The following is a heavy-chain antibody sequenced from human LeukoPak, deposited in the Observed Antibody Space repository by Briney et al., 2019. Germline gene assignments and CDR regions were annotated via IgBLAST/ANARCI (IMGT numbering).Heavy chain of an antibody. CDR1: GFTVSSNY. Sequence: PGGSLRLSCAASGFTVSSNYMSWVRQAPGKGLEWVSVIYCGGSTYYADSVKGRFTISRDNSKNTLYLQMNSLRAEDTAVYYCARAGYYDSSGYPYYFDYWGQGTLVTVSS. CDR3: ARAGYYDSSGYPYYFDY. D-gene: IGHD3-22*01. CDR2: IYCGGST. J-gene: IGHJ4*02. V-gene: IGHV3-53*01.